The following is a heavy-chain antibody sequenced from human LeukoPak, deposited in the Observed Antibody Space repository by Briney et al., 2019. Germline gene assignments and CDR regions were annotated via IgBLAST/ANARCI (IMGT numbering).Heavy chain of an antibody. J-gene: IGHJ6*04. CDR1: GGSISSSSYY. V-gene: IGHV4-39*01. CDR2: IYYSGST. CDR3: ARAGMVRGVIQGAGV. D-gene: IGHD3-10*01. Sequence: SETLSLTCTVSGGSISSSSYYWGWIRQPPGKGLEWIGSIYYSGSTYYNPSLKSRVTISVDTSKNQFSLKLSSVTAADTAVYYCARAGMVRGVIQGAGVWGKGTTVTISS.